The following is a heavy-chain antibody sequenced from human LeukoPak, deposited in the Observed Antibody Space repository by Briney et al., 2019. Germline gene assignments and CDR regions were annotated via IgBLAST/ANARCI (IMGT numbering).Heavy chain of an antibody. V-gene: IGHV4-59*01. Sequence: PSETLSLTCTVSGGSISNYYWSWIRQPPGKGLEWIGYIYYSGSTNYNPSLKSRVTISVDTSKNQFSLKLSSVTAADTAVYYCGGGLGYFDYWGQGTLVTVSS. CDR3: GGGLGYFDY. J-gene: IGHJ4*02. CDR2: IYYSGST. CDR1: GGSISNYY. D-gene: IGHD2-15*01.